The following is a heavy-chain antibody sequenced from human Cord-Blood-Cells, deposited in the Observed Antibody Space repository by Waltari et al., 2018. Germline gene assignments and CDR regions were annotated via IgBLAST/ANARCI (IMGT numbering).Heavy chain of an antibody. CDR1: GGSFSGYY. Sequence: QVQLQQWGAGLLKPSETLSLTCAVYGGSFSGYYWSWIRQPPGKGLEWIGEINHSGSTNYNPSLKSRVTISVDTSKNQFSLKLSSVTAADTAVYYCARTISGSSNYYFDYWGQGTLVTVSS. D-gene: IGHD1-26*01. V-gene: IGHV4-34*01. CDR3: ARTISGSSNYYFDY. J-gene: IGHJ4*02. CDR2: INHSGST.